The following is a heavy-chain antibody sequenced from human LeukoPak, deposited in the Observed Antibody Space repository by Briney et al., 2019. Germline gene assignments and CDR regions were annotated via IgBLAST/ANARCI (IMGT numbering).Heavy chain of an antibody. V-gene: IGHV3-23*01. Sequence: GGSLRLSCIASGFTFSNFAMTWVRQAPGKGLEWVSAITGSGGDTKYAASVKGRFTISRDNSKNTLYLQMSSLRAEDTAIYYCAKDPVSTNWYNWFDPWGQGTLVTVSS. CDR3: AKDPVSTNWYNWFDP. CDR1: GFTFSNFA. CDR2: ITGSGGDT. D-gene: IGHD4-11*01. J-gene: IGHJ5*02.